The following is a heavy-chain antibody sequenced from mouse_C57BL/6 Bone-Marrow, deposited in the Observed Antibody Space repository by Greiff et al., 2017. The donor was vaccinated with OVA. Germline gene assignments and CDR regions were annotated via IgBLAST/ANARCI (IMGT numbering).Heavy chain of an antibody. D-gene: IGHD1-1*01. J-gene: IGHJ3*01. CDR3: TTWDYGSSSFAY. CDR1: GFNIKDDY. CDR2: IDPENGDT. Sequence: VQLQQSGAELVRPGASVKLSCTASGFNIKDDYMPWVKQRPEQGLEWIGWIDPENGDTEYASKFQGKATITADTSSNTAYLQLSSLTSEDTAVYYCTTWDYGSSSFAYWGQGTLVTVSA. V-gene: IGHV14-4*01.